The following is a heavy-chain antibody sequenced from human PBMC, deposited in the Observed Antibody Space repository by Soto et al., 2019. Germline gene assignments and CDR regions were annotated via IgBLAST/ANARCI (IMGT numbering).Heavy chain of an antibody. CDR2: IFYDGTNK. V-gene: IGHV3-30*18. Sequence: QVQLVESGGAVVQPGRSLRLSCAASGFTFSNYDMHWVRQAPGKGLEWVSVIFYDGTNKYYADSVKGRFTVSRDNSKNTQYLQMNSLRAEDTAVYYCSKDDYGLDAWGQGTTVTVS. CDR3: SKDDYGLDA. J-gene: IGHJ6*02. CDR1: GFTFSNYD.